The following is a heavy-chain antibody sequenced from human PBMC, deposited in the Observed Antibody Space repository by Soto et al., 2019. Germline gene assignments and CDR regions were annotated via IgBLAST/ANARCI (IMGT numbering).Heavy chain of an antibody. Sequence: QVQLVESGGGVVQPGRSLRLSCAASGFTFSSYAMHWVRQAPGKGLEWVAVISYDGSNKYYADSVKGRFTISRDNSKNTLYLQMNSLRAEDTAVYYCARALYGSGSRKAGYGMVVWGQGTTVTVSS. V-gene: IGHV3-30-3*01. CDR3: ARALYGSGSRKAGYGMVV. CDR1: GFTFSSYA. D-gene: IGHD3-10*01. J-gene: IGHJ6*02. CDR2: ISYDGSNK.